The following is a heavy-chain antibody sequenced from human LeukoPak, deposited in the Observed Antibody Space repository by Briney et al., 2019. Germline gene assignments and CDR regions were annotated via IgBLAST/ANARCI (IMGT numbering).Heavy chain of an antibody. CDR2: ISSSGSTI. D-gene: IGHD4-17*01. J-gene: IGHJ4*02. CDR1: GFTFSSYE. CDR3: ARAGYGDSTLIFDY. V-gene: IGHV3-48*03. Sequence: PGGSLRLSCAASGFTFSSYEMNWVRQAPGKGLEWVSYISSSGSTIYYADSVKGRFTISRDNAKNSLYLQMNSLRAEDTAVYYCARAGYGDSTLIFDYWGQGTLVTVSS.